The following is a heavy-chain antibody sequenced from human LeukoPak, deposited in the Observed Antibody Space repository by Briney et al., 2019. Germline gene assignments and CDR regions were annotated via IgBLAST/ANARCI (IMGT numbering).Heavy chain of an antibody. J-gene: IGHJ2*01. D-gene: IGHD3-16*02. CDR1: GFTFTNYA. V-gene: IGHV3-23*01. CDR2: IHGGGDVT. CDR3: AKALSSSFYYFDL. Sequence: GGSLRLSCAASGFTFTNYAMNWVRQAPEKGLEWVSTIHGGGDVTYYADSVKGRFTISRDNSRNTLYLQMNSLRAEDTAVYYCAKALSSSFYYFDLGGRGTLVTVSS.